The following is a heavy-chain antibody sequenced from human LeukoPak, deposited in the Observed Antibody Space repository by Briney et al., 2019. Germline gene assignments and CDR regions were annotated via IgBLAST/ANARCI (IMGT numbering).Heavy chain of an antibody. CDR1: GFIFGDYA. J-gene: IGHJ4*02. CDR2: ISATGNTK. V-gene: IGHV3-11*01. CDR3: ARDRAFGVDFDY. Sequence: PGGSLRLSCTASGFIFGDYAMSWFRQAPGKGPEWILYISATGNTKYYADSVRGRSSISRDNAKSSLYLQMSTLRVEDTAVYYCARDRAFGVDFDYWGQGTLVTASS. D-gene: IGHD3-16*01.